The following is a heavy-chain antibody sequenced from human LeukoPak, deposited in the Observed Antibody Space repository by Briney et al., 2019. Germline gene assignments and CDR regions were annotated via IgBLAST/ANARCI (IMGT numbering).Heavy chain of an antibody. CDR1: RFYFSSDS. CDR3: TRDYGDNILGNYYYHMDV. V-gene: IGHV3-21*01. D-gene: IGHD4-17*01. CDR2: ISSSSTYI. J-gene: IGHJ6*03. Sequence: PGGSLRLSCAASRFYFSSDSIYWGRQAPGEGREWGSSISSSSTYIYYADSMKGRFTISRDNAKNSLYLQMNSLRAEDTAVYYCTRDYGDNILGNYYYHMDVWGKGTTVTISS.